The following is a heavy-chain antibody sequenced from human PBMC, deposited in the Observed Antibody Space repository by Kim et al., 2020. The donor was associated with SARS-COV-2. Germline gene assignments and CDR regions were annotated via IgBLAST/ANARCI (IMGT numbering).Heavy chain of an antibody. V-gene: IGHV4-34*01. D-gene: IGHD3-10*01. CDR1: GGSFSGYY. CDR3: ARVRGVTVLLGYYYYGMDV. Sequence: SETLSLTCAVYGGSFSGYYWSWMRQPPGKGLEWIGEINHSGSTNYNPSLKSRVTISADTSKNQFSLKLSSVTAADTAVYYCARVRGVTVLLGYYYYGMDVWGQGTTVTVSS. J-gene: IGHJ6*02. CDR2: INHSGST.